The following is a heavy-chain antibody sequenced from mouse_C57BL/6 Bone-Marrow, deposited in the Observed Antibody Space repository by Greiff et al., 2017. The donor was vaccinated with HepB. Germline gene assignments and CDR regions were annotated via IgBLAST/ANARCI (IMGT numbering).Heavy chain of an antibody. D-gene: IGHD1-1*01. Sequence: QVQLQQSGAELVRPGTSVKVSCKASGYAFTNYLIEWVKQRPGQGLEWIGVINPGSGGTNYNEKFKGKVTLTADKSSSTAYMQLSSLTSEDSAVYFCARRDSLYYYGSSYWYFDVWGTGTTVTVSS. CDR3: ARRDSLYYYGSSYWYFDV. CDR1: GYAFTNYL. J-gene: IGHJ1*03. CDR2: INPGSGGT. V-gene: IGHV1-54*01.